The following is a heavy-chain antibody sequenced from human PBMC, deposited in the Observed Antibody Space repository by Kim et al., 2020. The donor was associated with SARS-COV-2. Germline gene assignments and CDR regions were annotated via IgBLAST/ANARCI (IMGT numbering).Heavy chain of an antibody. D-gene: IGHD3-16*01. J-gene: IGHJ3*01. V-gene: IGHV3-48*02. CDR3: VRDRMGGAFDV. CDR2: ITKSSTTI. Sequence: GGSLRLFCATSGFTFSAYDMNWVRQAPGKGLEWLSFITKSSTTIYYADSVKGRFTISRDNVKNSLYLQMNSLRDEDTALYYCVRDRMGGAFDVWGQGT. CDR1: GFTFSAYD.